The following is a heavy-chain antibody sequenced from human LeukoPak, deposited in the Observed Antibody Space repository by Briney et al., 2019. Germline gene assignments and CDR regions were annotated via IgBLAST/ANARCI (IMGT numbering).Heavy chain of an antibody. V-gene: IGHV1-18*01. J-gene: IGHJ3*02. CDR1: GYTLTNNG. CDR2: IGAYTGNT. D-gene: IGHD5-18*01. Sequence: ASVKVSGKASGYTLTNNGITWVRQAPGQGLEWMGWIGAYTGNTNYAQKLQGRVTMTTDTSTSTAYMELRSLRSDDTAVYYCAGYSYGYDAFDIWGQGTMVTVSS. CDR3: AGYSYGYDAFDI.